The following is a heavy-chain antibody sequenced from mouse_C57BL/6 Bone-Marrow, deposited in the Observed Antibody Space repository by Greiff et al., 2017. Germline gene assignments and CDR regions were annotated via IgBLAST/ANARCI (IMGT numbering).Heavy chain of an antibody. Sequence: VKLMESGAELVMPGASVKLSCKASGYTFTSYWMHWVKQRPGQGLEWIGEIDPSDSYTNYNQKFKGKSTLTVDKSSSTAYMQLSSLTSEDSAVYYCARETTVVADWYFDVWGTGTTVTVSS. V-gene: IGHV1-69*01. D-gene: IGHD1-1*01. CDR3: ARETTVVADWYFDV. CDR2: IDPSDSYT. CDR1: GYTFTSYW. J-gene: IGHJ1*03.